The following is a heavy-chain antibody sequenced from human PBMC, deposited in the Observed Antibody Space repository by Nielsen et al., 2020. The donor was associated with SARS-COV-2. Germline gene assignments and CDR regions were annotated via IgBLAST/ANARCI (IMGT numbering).Heavy chain of an antibody. V-gene: IGHV4-34*01. J-gene: IGHJ6*02. CDR3: ARGGYQLLLRSYYYGMDV. Sequence: SETLSLTCAVYGGSFSGHYWSWIRQSPGKDLQWIGEVNHSGTTNYNPSLQSRVTMSVDTSKNQFSLTLTSVTAADTAVYYCARGGYQLLLRSYYYGMDVWSQGTTVTVSS. CDR2: VNHSGTT. D-gene: IGHD2-15*01. CDR1: GGSFSGHY.